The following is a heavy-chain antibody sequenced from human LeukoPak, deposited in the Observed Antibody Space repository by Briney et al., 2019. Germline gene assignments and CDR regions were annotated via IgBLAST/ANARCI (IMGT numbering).Heavy chain of an antibody. CDR3: ASLQWLVLDY. CDR2: ISNDGNT. Sequence: GGSLRLSCAASGFTFSNYAVTWVRQAPGKGLEWVSSISNDGNTHYADSVRGRFIISRDNSKNTLYLQMNSLRAEDTAVYYCASLQWLVLDYWGQGTWSPSPQ. D-gene: IGHD6-19*01. J-gene: IGHJ4*02. CDR1: GFTFSNYA. V-gene: IGHV3-23*01.